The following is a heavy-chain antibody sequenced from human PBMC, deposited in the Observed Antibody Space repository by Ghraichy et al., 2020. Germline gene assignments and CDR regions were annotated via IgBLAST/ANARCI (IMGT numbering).Heavy chain of an antibody. V-gene: IGHV4-34*01. CDR3: ARGVSRTAGYY. Sequence: SQTLSLTCAVYGGSFSGYYWSWIRQPPGKGLEWIGEINHSGSTNYNPSLKSRVTISVDTSKNQFSLKLSSVTAADTVVYYCARGVSRTAGYYWGQGTLVTV. CDR1: GGSFSGYY. J-gene: IGHJ4*02. CDR2: INHSGST. D-gene: IGHD6-25*01.